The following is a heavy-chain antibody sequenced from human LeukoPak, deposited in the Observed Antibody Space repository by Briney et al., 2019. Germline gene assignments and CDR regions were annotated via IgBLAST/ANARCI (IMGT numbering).Heavy chain of an antibody. CDR3: ARTASGYYLFDY. V-gene: IGHV4-61*02. D-gene: IGHD3-22*01. CDR2: MYTSGST. CDR1: GGSTRSGSYY. J-gene: IGHJ4*02. Sequence: TSETLSLTCTVSGGSTRSGSYYWNWIRQPAGKGLEWIGRMYTSGSTNYNPSLKSRVTISVDTSKNQFSLKLSSVTAADTAVYYCARTASGYYLFDYWGQGTLVTVSS.